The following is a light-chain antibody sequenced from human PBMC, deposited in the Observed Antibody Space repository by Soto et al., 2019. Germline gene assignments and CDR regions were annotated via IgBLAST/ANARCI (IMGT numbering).Light chain of an antibody. V-gene: IGKV3-20*01. CDR2: GAS. J-gene: IGKJ1*01. CDR1: QSVSNNY. CDR3: LQANSFPRT. Sequence: EIVLTQSPGTLSLSPGERAALSCRASQSVSNNYLAWYQQKPGQAPRLLIYGASNRATGIPDRFSGSGSGTDFTLTISSLQPEDFATYYCLQANSFPRTFGQGTKVDI.